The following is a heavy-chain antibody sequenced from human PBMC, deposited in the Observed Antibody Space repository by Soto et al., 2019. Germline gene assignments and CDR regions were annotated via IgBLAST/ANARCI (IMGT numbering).Heavy chain of an antibody. CDR2: IHSGGTT. CDR3: ARGPSGVKVDY. V-gene: IGHV4-30-4*01. D-gene: IGHD1-26*01. CDR1: GASISNGYYS. J-gene: IGHJ4*02. Sequence: VQLQEPSPRLVEPSHTLSLTCTVSGASISNGYYSWSWIRQSPVTGLEWIGHIHSGGTTYSNPSLKSRLTISVDMSKNQFSLKLSSLTAADTAVYFCARGPSGVKVDYWGQGTLVTVSS.